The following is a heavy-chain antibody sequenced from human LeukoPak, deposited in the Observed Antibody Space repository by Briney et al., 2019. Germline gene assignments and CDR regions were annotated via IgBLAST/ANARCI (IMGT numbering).Heavy chain of an antibody. V-gene: IGHV3-30-3*01. J-gene: IGHJ3*02. D-gene: IGHD3-22*01. Sequence: GGSLRLSCAASGFTFSSYAMHWVRQAPGKGLEWVAVISYDGSNKYYADSVKGRFTISRDNSKNTLYLQMNSLRAEDTAVYYCARENYYDSLDAFDIWGQGTMVTVSS. CDR3: ARENYYDSLDAFDI. CDR1: GFTFSSYA. CDR2: ISYDGSNK.